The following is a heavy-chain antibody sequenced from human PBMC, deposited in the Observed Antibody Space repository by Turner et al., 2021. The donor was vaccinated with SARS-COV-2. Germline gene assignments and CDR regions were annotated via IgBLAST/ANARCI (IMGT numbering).Heavy chain of an antibody. CDR1: GLTVSSNY. Sequence: EVQLVESGVGLVQPGGSLRLSRAASGLTVSSNYMSWVRQAPGKGLEWVSVIYSGCSTYYADSVKGRFTISRDNSKNTLYLQMNSLRAEDTAVYYCAREAAAGNFHGWFDPWGQGTLVTVSS. V-gene: IGHV3-66*01. CDR3: AREAAAGNFHGWFDP. D-gene: IGHD6-13*01. J-gene: IGHJ5*02. CDR2: IYSGCST.